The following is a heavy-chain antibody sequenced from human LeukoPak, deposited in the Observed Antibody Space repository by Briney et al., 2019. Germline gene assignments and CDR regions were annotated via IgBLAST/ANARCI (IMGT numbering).Heavy chain of an antibody. Sequence: GRSLRLSCTASGFTFTTYAMSWVRQAPGKGLEWVSVISGSGGSIYYADSVKGRFTISRDNSKNTLYVQMNSLRAEDTAVYYCAGSNSWYYFDSWGQGTLVTVSS. CDR1: GFTFTTYA. CDR2: ISGSGGSI. D-gene: IGHD6-13*01. CDR3: AGSNSWYYFDS. V-gene: IGHV3-23*01. J-gene: IGHJ4*02.